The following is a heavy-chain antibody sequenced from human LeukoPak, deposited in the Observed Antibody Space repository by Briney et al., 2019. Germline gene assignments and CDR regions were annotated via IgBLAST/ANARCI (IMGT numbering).Heavy chain of an antibody. CDR1: GYSISSGYY. Sequence: SETLSLTCTVSGYSISSGYYWGWIRQPPGKGLEWIGSIYHSGSTLYNPSLKSRVTISVDTSKSQFSLQLSSVTAADTAVYYCARVYWSYYYYMDVWGKGTTVTVSS. CDR2: IYHSGST. J-gene: IGHJ6*03. V-gene: IGHV4-38-2*02. D-gene: IGHD2-8*02. CDR3: ARVYWSYYYYMDV.